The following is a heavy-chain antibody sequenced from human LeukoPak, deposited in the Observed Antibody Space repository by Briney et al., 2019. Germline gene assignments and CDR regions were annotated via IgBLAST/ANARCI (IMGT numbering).Heavy chain of an antibody. D-gene: IGHD3-16*02. CDR1: GFTFGTYA. Sequence: PGGSLRLSCAASGFTFGTYAMSWVRQAPGKGLEWVSRISDTGDVAYYADSVKGRFTISRDNSQNTLYLQMNSLRAEDTALYYCAKYGVSESCRGLDYRGQGTLVTVTS. CDR3: AKYGVSESCRGLDY. V-gene: IGHV3-23*01. CDR2: ISDTGDVA. J-gene: IGHJ4*02.